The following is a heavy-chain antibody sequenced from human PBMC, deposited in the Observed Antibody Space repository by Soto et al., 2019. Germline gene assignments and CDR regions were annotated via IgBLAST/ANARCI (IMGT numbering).Heavy chain of an antibody. D-gene: IGHD2-2*01. J-gene: IGHJ3*01. CDR1: GFTFSIYA. CDR3: ATRNWNCSSSSCFVLGAFDV. V-gene: IGHV3-23*01. CDR2: IGASGGTT. Sequence: EVQLLESGGGLVQPGGSLRLSCAASGFTFSIYAMSWVRQAPGKGLEWVSGIGASGGTTYSADSVKGRFTISRDNYKNTLYLQIDSLRAEDTAVYCCATRNWNCSSSSCFVLGAFDVWGQGTMVTVSS.